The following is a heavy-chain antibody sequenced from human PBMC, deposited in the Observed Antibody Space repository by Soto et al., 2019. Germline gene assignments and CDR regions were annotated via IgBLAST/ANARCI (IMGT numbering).Heavy chain of an antibody. CDR3: SRGVASLVDS. J-gene: IGHJ4*02. V-gene: IGHV1-69*02. CDR2: IVPITGMT. Sequence: QVQLVQSGAEVKKPGSSVRVSCTHSGGTFSSYTISWVRQAPGQGLEWMGRIVPITGMTRYAQKFQGRLTITAVTSTTTAYLELSSLTSEDSAVYFCSRGVASLVDSWGQGTQVTVSS. CDR1: GGTFSSYT. D-gene: IGHD2-15*01.